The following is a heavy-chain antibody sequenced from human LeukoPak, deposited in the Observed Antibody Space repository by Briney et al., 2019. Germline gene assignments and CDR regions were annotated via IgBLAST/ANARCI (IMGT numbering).Heavy chain of an antibody. J-gene: IGHJ2*01. Sequence: GGSLRLSCAASGLTFSIYAMSWVRQAPGRGPEWVSGIVGSGGDTYYADSVKGRFTISRDTSKTTLYLQMNSLRAEDTAIYYCASCDPRFGYCSGGSCHWYFDLWGRGTLVTVSS. CDR3: ASCDPRFGYCSGGSCHWYFDL. D-gene: IGHD2-15*01. V-gene: IGHV3-23*01. CDR2: IVGSGGDT. CDR1: GLTFSIYA.